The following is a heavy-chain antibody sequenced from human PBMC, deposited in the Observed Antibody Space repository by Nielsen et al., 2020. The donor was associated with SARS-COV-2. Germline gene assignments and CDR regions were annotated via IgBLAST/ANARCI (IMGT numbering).Heavy chain of an antibody. CDR3: AKVGVGSIAARPTSPRGYMDV. CDR2: ISGSGGST. V-gene: IGHV3-23*01. D-gene: IGHD6-6*01. J-gene: IGHJ6*03. CDR1: GFTFSSYA. Sequence: GGSLRLSCAASGFTFSSYAMSWVRQAPGKGLEWVSAISGSGGSTYYADSVKGRFTISRDNSKNTLYLQMNSLRAEDTAVYYCAKVGVGSIAARPTSPRGYMDVWGKGTTVTVSS.